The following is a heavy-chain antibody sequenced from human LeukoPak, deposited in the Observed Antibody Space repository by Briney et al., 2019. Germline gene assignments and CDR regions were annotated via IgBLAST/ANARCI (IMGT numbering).Heavy chain of an antibody. D-gene: IGHD3-22*01. Sequence: GGSLRLSCAASGFTFSSYSMNWVRQAPGKGLEWVSYISSSSSTIYYADSVKGRFTISRDNAKNSLYLQMNSLRAEDTAVYYCARDYPYDSSGHDAFDIWGQGTMVTVSS. J-gene: IGHJ3*02. CDR3: ARDYPYDSSGHDAFDI. CDR2: ISSSSSTI. CDR1: GFTFSSYS. V-gene: IGHV3-48*01.